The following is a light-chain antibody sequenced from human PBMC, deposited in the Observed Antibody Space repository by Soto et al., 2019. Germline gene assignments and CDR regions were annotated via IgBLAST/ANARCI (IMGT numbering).Light chain of an antibody. V-gene: IGKV3-11*01. Sequence: EIVLTQSPATLSLSPGERATLSCRASQSVSSYLAWYQQKPGQAPRLLIYDASNRATGIPARFSGSGSGTGFTLHISSLEPEDFAVYYCQQRSNWPPYPFGQGTKLEIK. CDR2: DAS. CDR1: QSVSSY. CDR3: QQRSNWPPYP. J-gene: IGKJ2*01.